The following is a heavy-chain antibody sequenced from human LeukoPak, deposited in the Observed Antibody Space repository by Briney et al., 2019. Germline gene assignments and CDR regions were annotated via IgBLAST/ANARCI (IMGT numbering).Heavy chain of an antibody. J-gene: IGHJ3*02. Sequence: SSETLSLTCTVSCVFVCSGSYYWSWKRQPPGKELDWNGYINYSGSTNYDPSLNSRITISVDTSKNQFSLNMSSVTAADTADYNGARDRRGQWTLFDIWGQGTMVTVSS. CDR1: CVFVCSGSYY. CDR3: ARDRRGQWTLFDI. V-gene: IGHV4-61*01. D-gene: IGHD6-19*01. CDR2: INYSGST.